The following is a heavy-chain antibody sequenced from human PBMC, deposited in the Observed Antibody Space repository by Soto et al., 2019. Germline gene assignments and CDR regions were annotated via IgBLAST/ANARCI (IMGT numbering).Heavy chain of an antibody. D-gene: IGHD3-9*01. CDR1: GFSFSISP. Sequence: GGSLRLSCAASGFSFSISPMHWVRQAPGKGPEWVALISYDGTNKFYADSVKGRFTISRDNSKSTLYLQVDSLRPEDAAVYYCARDPKTSGGQHWSFNYFDSWGQGTLVTVSS. V-gene: IGHV3-30-3*01. CDR2: ISYDGTNK. CDR3: ARDPKTSGGQHWSFNYFDS. J-gene: IGHJ4*02.